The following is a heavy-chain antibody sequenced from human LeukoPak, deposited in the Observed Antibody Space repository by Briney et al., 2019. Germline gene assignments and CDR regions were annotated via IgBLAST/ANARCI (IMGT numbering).Heavy chain of an antibody. CDR3: ARGYYYDSSGYYSVHAFDI. J-gene: IGHJ3*02. D-gene: IGHD3-22*01. CDR1: GGTFSSYA. V-gene: IGHV1-69*05. CDR2: IIPIFGAA. Sequence: GASVKVSCKASGGTFSSYAISWVRQAPGQGLEWVGGIIPIFGAANYAQKFQGRVTITTDKSTSTAYMELSSLRSEDTAVYYCARGYYYDSSGYYSVHAFDIWGQGTMVTVSS.